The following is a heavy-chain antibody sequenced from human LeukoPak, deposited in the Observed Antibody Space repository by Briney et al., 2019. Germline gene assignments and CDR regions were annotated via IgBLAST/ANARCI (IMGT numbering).Heavy chain of an antibody. Sequence: SGTLSLTCTVSGGSISSGGYYWSWIRQHPGKGLEWIGYIYYSGSTYYNPSLKSRVTISVDTSKNQFSLKLSSVTAADTAVYYCARVKVAAKSYYFDYWGQGTLVTVSS. CDR1: GGSISSGGYY. J-gene: IGHJ4*02. CDR2: IYYSGST. D-gene: IGHD2-15*01. V-gene: IGHV4-31*03. CDR3: ARVKVAAKSYYFDY.